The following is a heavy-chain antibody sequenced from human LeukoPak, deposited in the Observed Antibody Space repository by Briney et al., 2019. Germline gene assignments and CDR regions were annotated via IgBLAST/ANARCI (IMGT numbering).Heavy chain of an antibody. V-gene: IGHV4-59*08. CDR3: ARLKGLLDFWSCIPPYMDV. Sequence: SETLSLTCTVSGGSISSYYWSWIRQPPGKGLEWIGYIYYSGSTNYNPSLKSRVTISVDTSKNQFSLKLSSVTAADTAVYYCARLKGLLDFWSCIPPYMDVWGKGTTVTVSS. J-gene: IGHJ6*03. CDR2: IYYSGST. D-gene: IGHD3-3*01. CDR1: GGSISSYY.